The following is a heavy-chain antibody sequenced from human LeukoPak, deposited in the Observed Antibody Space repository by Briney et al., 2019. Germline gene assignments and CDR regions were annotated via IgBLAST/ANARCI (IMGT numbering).Heavy chain of an antibody. J-gene: IGHJ4*02. CDR3: TRQWHTPSDY. Sequence: PWGSLRLSCAASGFTFNNYWMHWVRQSPGEEPLWLARINGDGSSTSYAHSVQGRFSISRDNAKNTLYLQMNSLSAEDTAVYYCTRQWHTPSDYWGQGTQVTVSS. CDR1: GFTFNNYW. CDR2: INGDGSST. V-gene: IGHV3-74*01. D-gene: IGHD6-19*01.